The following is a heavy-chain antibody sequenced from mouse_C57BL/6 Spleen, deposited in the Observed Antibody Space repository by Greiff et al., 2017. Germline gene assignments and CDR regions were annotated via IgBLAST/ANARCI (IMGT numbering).Heavy chain of an antibody. J-gene: IGHJ1*03. D-gene: IGHD1-1*01. CDR2: IHPSDSGT. CDR1: GYTFTSYW. CDR3: AIYGNYEDGYFDV. Sequence: QVQLQQPGAELVKPGASVKVSCKASGYTFTSYWMHWVKQRPGQGLEWIGRIHPSDSGTNYNQKFKGKATLTVDKSSSTADMQLSSLTSEDAAVYYCAIYGNYEDGYFDVWGTGTTVTVSS. V-gene: IGHV1-74*01.